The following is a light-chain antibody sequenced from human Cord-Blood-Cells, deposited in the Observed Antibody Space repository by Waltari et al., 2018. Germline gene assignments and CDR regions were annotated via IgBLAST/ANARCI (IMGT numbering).Light chain of an antibody. CDR2: AAP. CDR1: QSVSSY. Sequence: EMVLKHSQATLSFSPGERDTHACRASQSVSSYLASYQQKPGQAPRLLLYAAPNRAPGIPARFSASGSGTDFTLTISSLEPEDFAVYYCQQRSNWPPYTFGQGTKLEIK. CDR3: QQRSNWPPYT. V-gene: IGKV3-11*01. J-gene: IGKJ2*01.